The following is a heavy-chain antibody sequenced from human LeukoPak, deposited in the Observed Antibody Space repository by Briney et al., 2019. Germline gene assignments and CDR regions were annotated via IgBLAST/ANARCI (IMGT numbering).Heavy chain of an antibody. CDR3: AKDLGDIVVVPAAIPYGAFDI. CDR2: IRYDGSNK. D-gene: IGHD2-2*01. Sequence: GGSLRLSCAASGFTFSSYGMHLVRQAPGKGLEWVAFIRYDGSNKYYADSVKGRFTISRDNSKNTLYLQMNSLRAEDTAVYYCAKDLGDIVVVPAAIPYGAFDIWGQGTMVTVSS. V-gene: IGHV3-30*02. CDR1: GFTFSSYG. J-gene: IGHJ3*02.